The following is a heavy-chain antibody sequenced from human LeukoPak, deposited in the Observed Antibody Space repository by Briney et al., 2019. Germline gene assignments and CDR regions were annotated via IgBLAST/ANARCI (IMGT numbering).Heavy chain of an antibody. Sequence: GASVKVSCKASGGTFSSYAISWVRQAPGQGLEWMGRIIPILGIANYAQKFQGRVTITADKSTSTAYMELSSLRSEDTAVYYCARDLGTVSNWFDPWGQGTLVTVSS. CDR2: IIPILGIA. J-gene: IGHJ5*02. D-gene: IGHD4-17*01. V-gene: IGHV1-69*04. CDR1: GGTFSSYA. CDR3: ARDLGTVSNWFDP.